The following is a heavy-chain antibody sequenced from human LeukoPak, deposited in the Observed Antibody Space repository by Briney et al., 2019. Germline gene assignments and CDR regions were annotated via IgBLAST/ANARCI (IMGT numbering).Heavy chain of an antibody. J-gene: IGHJ6*03. CDR2: ISAYNGNT. CDR3: AREGSVTNYYYYYYMDV. V-gene: IGHV1-18*01. D-gene: IGHD3-10*01. Sequence: ASVKVSCKASGYTFTSYGISWVRQAPGQGLEWMGWISAYNGNTNYAQKLQGRVTMTTDTSTSTAYMELRSLRSDDTAVYYCAREGSVTNYYYYYYMDVWGQGTTVTDSS. CDR1: GYTFTSYG.